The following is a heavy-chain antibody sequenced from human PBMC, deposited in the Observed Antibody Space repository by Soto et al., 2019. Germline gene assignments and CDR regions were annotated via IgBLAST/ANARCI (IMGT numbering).Heavy chain of an antibody. V-gene: IGHV2-26*01. D-gene: IGHD3-3*01. CDR3: ARIRGGDFWSGYYYYYMDV. CDR2: IFSNDEK. J-gene: IGHJ6*03. CDR1: GFSLSNARMG. Sequence: QVTLKESGPVLVKPTETLTLTCTVSGFSLSNARMGVSLIRQPPGKALEWLAHIFSNDEKSYSTSLKSRLTISKDTSKSQVVLTMTNMDPVDTATYYCARIRGGDFWSGYYYYYMDVWGKGTTVTVSS.